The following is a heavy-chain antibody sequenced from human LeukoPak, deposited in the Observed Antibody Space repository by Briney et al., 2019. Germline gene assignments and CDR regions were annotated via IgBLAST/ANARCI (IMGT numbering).Heavy chain of an antibody. J-gene: IGHJ4*02. V-gene: IGHV3-23*01. CDR2: ISGSGGST. CDR1: GFTFSSYA. D-gene: IGHD5-18*01. CDR3: AREDSYGLFDY. Sequence: GGSLRLSCAASGFTFSSYAMSWVRQAPGKGLEWASAISGSGGSTYYADSVKGRFTISRDNAKNSLYLQMNSLRAEDTAVYYCAREDSYGLFDYWGQGTLVTVSS.